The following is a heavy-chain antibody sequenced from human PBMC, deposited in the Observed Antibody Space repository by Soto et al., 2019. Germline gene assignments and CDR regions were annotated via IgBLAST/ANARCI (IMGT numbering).Heavy chain of an antibody. CDR2: IESTGGT. J-gene: IGHJ6*03. Sequence: GGSLRLSCAASGFTLRSFAVNWARQAPGKGLEWVATIESTGGTYHADSVKGRFTISRDTSKDTLFLQMNSLRVEDTAVDYCARGAVQLWLAVESGYYYYYMDVWGKGTTVTVSS. CDR1: GFTLRSFA. CDR3: ARGAVQLWLAVESGYYYYYMDV. V-gene: IGHV3-23*05. D-gene: IGHD5-18*01.